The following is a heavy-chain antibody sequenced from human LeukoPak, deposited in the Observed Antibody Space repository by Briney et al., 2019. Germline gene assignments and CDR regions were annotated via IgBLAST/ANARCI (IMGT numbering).Heavy chain of an antibody. J-gene: IGHJ4*02. CDR3: AREASEGFDF. Sequence: PGGSLRLSCAASGFTFSSYSMNWVRQAPGKGLEWVSSFGTRSTSVYHAGSVKGRFAISRDNAKNSLYLQMNSLRAEDTALYYCAREASEGFDFWGQGTLVTVSS. V-gene: IGHV3-21*01. D-gene: IGHD5-12*01. CDR2: FGTRSTSV. CDR1: GFTFSSYS.